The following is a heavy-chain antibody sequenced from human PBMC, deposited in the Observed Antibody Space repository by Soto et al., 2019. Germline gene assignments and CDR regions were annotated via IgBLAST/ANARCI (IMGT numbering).Heavy chain of an antibody. J-gene: IGHJ3*02. CDR1: GFTFSSYS. CDR3: ARAYSSGSGKDGFDI. CDR2: ISSSAYVI. D-gene: IGHD3-22*01. V-gene: IGHV3-48*01. Sequence: EVQLVESGGGLVQPGGSLRLSCAASGFTFSSYSMNWVRQAPGKGLEWVSYISSSAYVIYDADSVKGRFTISRDNAKNSLKLQMNSLRAEDTAVYYCARAYSSGSGKDGFDIWGQGTMVTVSS.